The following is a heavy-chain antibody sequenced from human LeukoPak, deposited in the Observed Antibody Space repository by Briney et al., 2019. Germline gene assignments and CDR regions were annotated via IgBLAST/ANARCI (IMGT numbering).Heavy chain of an antibody. CDR1: GFTLSSYS. Sequence: GGSLRHSRAASGFTLSSYSMNWVCQAPGKGLEWVSYISSGSSTIYYTDSVRGRFTISRDNAKNSLYLQMNSLRDADTAVYYCVRDHVFAFDYWGRGTLVTASS. D-gene: IGHD2-21*01. CDR3: VRDHVFAFDY. CDR2: ISSGSSTI. J-gene: IGHJ4*02. V-gene: IGHV3-48*02.